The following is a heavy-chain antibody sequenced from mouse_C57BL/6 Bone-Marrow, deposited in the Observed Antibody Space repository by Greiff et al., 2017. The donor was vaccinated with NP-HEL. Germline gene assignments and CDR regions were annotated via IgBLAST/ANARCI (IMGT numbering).Heavy chain of an antibody. CDR1: GFTFSSYA. CDR3: ARVNYYGSRDV. D-gene: IGHD1-1*01. J-gene: IGHJ1*03. CDR2: ISDGGSYT. Sequence: EVQRVESGGGLVKPGGSLKLSCAASGFTFSSYAMSWVRQTPEKRLEWVATISDGGSYTYYPDNVKGRFPISRDNAKNNLYLQMSHLKSEDTAMYYCARVNYYGSRDVWGTGTTVTVSS. V-gene: IGHV5-4*01.